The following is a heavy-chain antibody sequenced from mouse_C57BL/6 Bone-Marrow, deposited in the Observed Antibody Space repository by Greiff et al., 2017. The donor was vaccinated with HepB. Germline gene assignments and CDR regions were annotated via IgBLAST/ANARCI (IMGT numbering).Heavy chain of an antibody. CDR1: GFTFSDYG. CDR3: ARLPFSDGYYEDYYAMDY. CDR2: ISNLAYSI. Sequence: EVHLVESGGGLVQPGGSLKLSCAASGFTFSDYGMAWVRQAPRKGPEWVAFISNLAYSIYYADTVTGRFTISRENAKNTLYLKMSSLRSEDTAMYYCARLPFSDGYYEDYYAMDYWGQGTSVTVSS. D-gene: IGHD2-3*01. J-gene: IGHJ4*01. V-gene: IGHV5-15*01.